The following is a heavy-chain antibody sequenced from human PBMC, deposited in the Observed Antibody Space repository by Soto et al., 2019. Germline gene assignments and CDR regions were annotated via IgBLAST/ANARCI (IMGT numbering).Heavy chain of an antibody. CDR1: GFTFSNYA. Sequence: GGSLRLSCAASGFTFSNYAMHWVRQAPGKGLEYVSTISSNGGSTYYASYVKGRFTISRDNSKNTLYLQMGSLRAEDMAVYYCASSRDGYSFDYWGQGTLVTVSS. J-gene: IGHJ4*02. V-gene: IGHV3-64*01. D-gene: IGHD4-4*01. CDR2: ISSNGGST. CDR3: ASSRDGYSFDY.